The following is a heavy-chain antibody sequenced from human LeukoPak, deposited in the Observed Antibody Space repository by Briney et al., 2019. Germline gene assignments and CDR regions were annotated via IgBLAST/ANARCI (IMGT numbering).Heavy chain of an antibody. V-gene: IGHV3-23*01. J-gene: IGHJ4*02. CDR2: ISGSGDST. Sequence: GGSLRLSYAACGFTFSSYAMSWVRQAPGKGLEWVAAISGSGDSTYYADSVKGRFTISRDNSKNTLYLQMNSLRAEDTAVYYCAKKVMITFGGVIVTSWGYFDYWGQGTLVTVSS. D-gene: IGHD3-16*02. CDR1: GFTFSSYA. CDR3: AKKVMITFGGVIVTSWGYFDY.